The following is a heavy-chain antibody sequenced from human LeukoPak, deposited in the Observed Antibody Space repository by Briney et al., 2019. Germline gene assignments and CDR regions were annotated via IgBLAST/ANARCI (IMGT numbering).Heavy chain of an antibody. CDR2: IYYSGST. CDR3: AREHYYDSSGTGAFDI. Sequence: SETLSLTCTVSGGSISSYYWSWIRQPPGKGLEWIGYIYYSGSTNYNPSLKSRVTISVDTSKNQFFLKLSSVAAADTAVYYCAREHYYDSSGTGAFDIWGQGTMVTVSS. J-gene: IGHJ3*02. D-gene: IGHD3-22*01. V-gene: IGHV4-59*01. CDR1: GGSISSYY.